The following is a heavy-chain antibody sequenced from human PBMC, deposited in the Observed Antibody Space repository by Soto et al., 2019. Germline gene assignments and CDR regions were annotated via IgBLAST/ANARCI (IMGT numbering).Heavy chain of an antibody. Sequence: GGSLRLSCAASGFTFSSYWMTWVRQAPGKGLEWVANIKPDGSEKYYVDSVKGRFTISRDNAKNSLYLQMNSLRAEDTAVYYCARQMTTVTNYYYDYMDVWGKGTTVTVSS. CDR3: ARQMTTVTNYYYDYMDV. V-gene: IGHV3-7*01. D-gene: IGHD4-4*01. J-gene: IGHJ6*03. CDR2: IKPDGSEK. CDR1: GFTFSSYW.